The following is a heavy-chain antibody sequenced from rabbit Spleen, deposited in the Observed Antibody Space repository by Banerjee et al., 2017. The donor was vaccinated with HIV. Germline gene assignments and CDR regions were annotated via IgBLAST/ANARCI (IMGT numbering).Heavy chain of an antibody. D-gene: IGHD5-1*01. CDR2: IGIAGGSP. V-gene: IGHV1S45*01. J-gene: IGHJ4*01. Sequence: QEQLEESGGRLVQPGGSLQLSCKASGSDFTNYYMSWIRQAPGKGLEWIACIGIAGGSPGYASWAKGRFTISKTSSTTVTLQMTSLTGADTATYFCASDLFSEKPTLWGPGTLVTVS. CDR1: GSDFTNYYM. CDR3: ASDLFSEKPTL.